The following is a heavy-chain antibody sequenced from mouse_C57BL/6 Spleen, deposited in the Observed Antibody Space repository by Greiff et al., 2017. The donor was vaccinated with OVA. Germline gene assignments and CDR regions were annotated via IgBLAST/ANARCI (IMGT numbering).Heavy chain of an antibody. V-gene: IGHV1-50*01. J-gene: IGHJ3*01. Sequence: VQLQQPGAELVKPGASVKLSCKASGYTFTSYWMQWVKQRPGQGLEWIGEIDPSDSYTNYNQKFKGKATLTVDTSSSTAYMQLSSLTSEDSAVYYCARPPTAQATFAYWGQGTLVTVSA. CDR1: GYTFTSYW. D-gene: IGHD3-2*02. CDR2: IDPSDSYT. CDR3: ARPPTAQATFAY.